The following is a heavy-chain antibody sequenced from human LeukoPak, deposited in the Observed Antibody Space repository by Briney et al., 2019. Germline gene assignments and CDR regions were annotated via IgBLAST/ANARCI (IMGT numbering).Heavy chain of an antibody. V-gene: IGHV3-23*01. CDR2: ISGSGGKT. Sequence: GGSLRLSCAASGFTFSSYAMSWVRQAPGKGLERVSVISGSGGKTYYADFVKGRFTISRDNSKNTLYLQMNSLRAEDTAVYYCAKGPIEAAANGLYFDYWGQGTLVTVSS. CDR3: AKGPIEAAANGLYFDY. CDR1: GFTFSSYA. D-gene: IGHD6-13*01. J-gene: IGHJ4*02.